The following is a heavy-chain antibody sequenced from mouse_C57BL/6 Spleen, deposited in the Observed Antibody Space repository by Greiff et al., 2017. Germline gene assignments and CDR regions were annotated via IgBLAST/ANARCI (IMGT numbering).Heavy chain of an antibody. J-gene: IGHJ2*01. V-gene: IGHV1-80*01. Sequence: VQLQPSGAELVKPGASVKISCKASGYAFSSYWMNWVKQRPGKGLEWIGQIYPGDGDTNYNGKFKGKATLTADKSSSTAYMQRSSLTSEDSAVYFCAREWANWDRDFDDWGQGTTLTVSS. CDR2: IYPGDGDT. CDR3: AREWANWDRDFDD. D-gene: IGHD4-1*01. CDR1: GYAFSSYW.